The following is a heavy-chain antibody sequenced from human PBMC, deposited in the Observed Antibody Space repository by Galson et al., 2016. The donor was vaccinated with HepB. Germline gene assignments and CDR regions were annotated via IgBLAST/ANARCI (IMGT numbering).Heavy chain of an antibody. CDR1: GFTVSAHC. CDR2: IYGGGATT. J-gene: IGHJ6*02. V-gene: IGHV3-53*01. Sequence: SLRLSCAASGFTVSAHCMAWVRQAPGKGLEWVAAIYGGGATTYYTPSVKGRFSISTDISQNTVYLQMESLRAEDMAIYYCARDEGYASSGMDVWGQGTPVIVSS. D-gene: IGHD5-12*01. CDR3: ARDEGYASSGMDV.